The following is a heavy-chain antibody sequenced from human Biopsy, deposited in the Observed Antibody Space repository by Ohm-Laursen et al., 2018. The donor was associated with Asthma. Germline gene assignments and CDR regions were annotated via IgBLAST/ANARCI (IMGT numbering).Heavy chain of an antibody. CDR1: GFSFSNFA. Sequence: SLRLSCSASGFSFSNFAIHWVRQAPGKGLEWVGVISKDASTQDYADSVKGRFTMARDNSKNTLDLQMNSLREEDTAVYYCVRDGTDDAFDIWGQGTVVSASS. CDR2: ISKDASTQ. J-gene: IGHJ3*02. CDR3: VRDGTDDAFDI. D-gene: IGHD1-1*01. V-gene: IGHV3-30*01.